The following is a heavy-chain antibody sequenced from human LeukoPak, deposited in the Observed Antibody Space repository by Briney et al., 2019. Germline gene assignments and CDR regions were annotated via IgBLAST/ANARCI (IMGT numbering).Heavy chain of an antibody. CDR1: GGSISSYY. D-gene: IGHD2-2*01. CDR3: ARGPCLGYCSSTGPSGYYYYGMDV. V-gene: IGHV4-34*01. Sequence: SETLSLTCTVSGGSISSYYWSWIRQPAGKGLEWIGEINHSGSTNYNPSLKSRVTISVDTSKNQFSLKLSSVTAADTAVYYCARGPCLGYCSSTGPSGYYYYGMDVWGQGTTVTVSS. J-gene: IGHJ6*02. CDR2: INHSGST.